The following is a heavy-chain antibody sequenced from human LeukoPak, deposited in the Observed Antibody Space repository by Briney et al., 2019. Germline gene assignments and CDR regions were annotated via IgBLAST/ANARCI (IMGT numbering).Heavy chain of an antibody. Sequence: PSEALSLTCTVSGGSISSSSYYWGWIRQPPGKGLEWIGSIYYSGSTYYNPSLKSRVAISVDTSKNQFSLKLSSVTAADTAVYYCARLGSHYYGSGSYYLWGQGTLVTVSS. V-gene: IGHV4-39*01. CDR2: IYYSGST. CDR1: GGSISSSSYY. CDR3: ARLGSHYYGSGSYYL. D-gene: IGHD3-10*01. J-gene: IGHJ4*02.